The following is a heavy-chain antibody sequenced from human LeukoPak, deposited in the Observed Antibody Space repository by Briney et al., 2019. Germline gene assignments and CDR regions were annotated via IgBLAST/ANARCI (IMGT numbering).Heavy chain of an antibody. CDR2: IKSKTDGGTT. CDR1: GFTFSNAW. V-gene: IGHV3-15*01. Sequence: GGSLRLSCAASGFTFSNAWMSWVRQAPGKGLEWVGRIKSKTDGGTTDYAAPVIGRFTISRDDSKNTLYLQMNSLRAEDTAVYYCARERGRWELTNWFDPWGQGTLVTVSS. CDR3: ARERGRWELTNWFDP. D-gene: IGHD1-26*01. J-gene: IGHJ5*02.